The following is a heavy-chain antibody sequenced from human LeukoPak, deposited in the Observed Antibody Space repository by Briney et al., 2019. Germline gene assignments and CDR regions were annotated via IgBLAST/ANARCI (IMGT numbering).Heavy chain of an antibody. CDR2: IFSSDSTI. Sequence: GGSLRLSCAASGFTFSNYAMNWVRQAPGRGLEWVSHIFSSDSTIGYADSVKGRFTISRDNAKNSLYLQMNNLRDEDTAVYYCARDHVWAFDYWGLGTLVTVSS. J-gene: IGHJ4*02. D-gene: IGHD7-27*01. V-gene: IGHV3-48*02. CDR3: ARDHVWAFDY. CDR1: GFTFSNYA.